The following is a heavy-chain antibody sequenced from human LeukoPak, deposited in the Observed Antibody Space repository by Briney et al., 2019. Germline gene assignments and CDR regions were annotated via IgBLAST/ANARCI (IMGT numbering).Heavy chain of an antibody. V-gene: IGHV3-30*18. CDR2: ISYDGSNK. Sequence: PGRSLRLSCAASGFTFSSYGMHWVRQAPGKGLEWVAVISYDGSNKYYADSAKGRFTISRDNSKNTLYLQMNSLGAEDTAVYCCAKVGPRWLQQSLELDYWGQGTLVTVSS. CDR3: AKVGPRWLQQSLELDY. D-gene: IGHD5-24*01. CDR1: GFTFSSYG. J-gene: IGHJ4*02.